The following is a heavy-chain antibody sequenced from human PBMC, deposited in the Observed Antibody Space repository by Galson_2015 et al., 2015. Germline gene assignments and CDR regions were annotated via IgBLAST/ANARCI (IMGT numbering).Heavy chain of an antibody. CDR2: INHSGST. Sequence: ETLSLTCTVSGGSVSSYYWSWIRQPLGKGLEWIGEINHSGSTNYNPSLKSRVTISVDTSKNQFSLKLSSVTAADTAVYYCARIGSSWPNVDYWGQGTLVTVSS. D-gene: IGHD6-13*01. CDR1: GGSVSSYY. J-gene: IGHJ4*02. V-gene: IGHV4-34*01. CDR3: ARIGSSWPNVDY.